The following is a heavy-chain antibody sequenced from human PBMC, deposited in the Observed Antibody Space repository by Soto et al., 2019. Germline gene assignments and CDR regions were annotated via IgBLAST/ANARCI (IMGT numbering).Heavy chain of an antibody. CDR3: ARGPGLEFLEWLSYYYYMDV. CDR1: GYTFTSYD. CDR2: MNPNSGNT. D-gene: IGHD3-3*01. V-gene: IGHV1-8*01. Sequence: ASVKVSCKASGYTFTSYDINWVRQATGQGLEWMGWMNPNSGNTGYAQKFQGRVTMTRNTSISTAYMELSSLRSEDTAVYYCARGPGLEFLEWLSYYYYMDVWGKGTTVTVSS. J-gene: IGHJ6*03.